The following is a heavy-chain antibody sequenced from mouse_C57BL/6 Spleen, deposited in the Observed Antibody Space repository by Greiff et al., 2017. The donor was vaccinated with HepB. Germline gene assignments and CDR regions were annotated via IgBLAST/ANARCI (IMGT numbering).Heavy chain of an antibody. CDR2: ISSGSSTI. V-gene: IGHV5-17*01. D-gene: IGHD1-1*02. J-gene: IGHJ2*01. CDR1: GFTFSDYG. Sequence: EVMLVESGGGLVKPGGSLKLSCAASGFTFSDYGMHWVRQAPEKGLEWVAYISSGSSTIYYADTVKGRFTISSDNAKNTLFLQMTSLRSEDTAMYYCARSSMVGNYFDYWGQGTTLTVSS. CDR3: ARSSMVGNYFDY.